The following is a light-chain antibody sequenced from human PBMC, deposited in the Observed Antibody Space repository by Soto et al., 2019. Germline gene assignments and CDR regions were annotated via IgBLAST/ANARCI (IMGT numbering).Light chain of an antibody. CDR2: AAS. CDR3: QQSYRTPWT. Sequence: DIQMTQSPSSLSASVGDRVTITCRASQTISSYLNWYQQKPGKAPNLLIYAASSLQSGVPSRFSGSGSGTDFTLIISSLQPEDFATYYCQQSYRTPWTFGQGTKVEIK. V-gene: IGKV1-39*01. J-gene: IGKJ1*01. CDR1: QTISSY.